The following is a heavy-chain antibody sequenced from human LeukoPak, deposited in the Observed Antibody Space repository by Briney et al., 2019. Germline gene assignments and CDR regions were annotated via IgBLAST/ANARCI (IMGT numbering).Heavy chain of an antibody. V-gene: IGHV3-7*01. CDR2: IKQDGGEK. CDR1: GFTFNNYW. Sequence: PGGSLRLSCAASGFTFNNYWMNWVRQAPGKGLEWLANIKQDGGEKYYVESVKGRFTISRDNAKNSLYLQMNSLRAEDTAVYYCTRVRDYHQSDYWGQGTLVTVSS. D-gene: IGHD3-16*01. J-gene: IGHJ4*02. CDR3: TRVRDYHQSDY.